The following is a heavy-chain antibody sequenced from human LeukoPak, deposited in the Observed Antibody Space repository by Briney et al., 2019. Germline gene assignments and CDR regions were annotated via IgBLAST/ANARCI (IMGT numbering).Heavy chain of an antibody. J-gene: IGHJ4*02. CDR2: IYSGGTT. CDR3: ARDYGEVGDYFDY. Sequence: GGSLRLSCEASGFTFSAYAMHWVRQAPGKGLEWVSIIYSGGTTYYADAVRGRFTISRDNSKNTLYLQMNSLRAADTAVYYCARDYGEVGDYFDYWGQGAQVTVSS. CDR1: GFTFSAYA. D-gene: IGHD4/OR15-4a*01. V-gene: IGHV3-53*01.